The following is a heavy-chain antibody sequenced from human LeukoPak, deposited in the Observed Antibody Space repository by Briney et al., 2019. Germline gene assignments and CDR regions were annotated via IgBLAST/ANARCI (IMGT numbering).Heavy chain of an antibody. CDR2: INQSGTT. CDR1: GGSFSDYY. D-gene: IGHD3-10*01. J-gene: IGHJ4*02. CDR3: AGGATPGVF. Sequence: SETLSLTCAVYGGSFSDYYWNWIRQPPGKELEWIGEINQSGTTNYNPSLKSRLTISLDTSKNHLFLKLTSATAADTALCYCAGGATPGVFWGQGILVTVSA. V-gene: IGHV4-34*01.